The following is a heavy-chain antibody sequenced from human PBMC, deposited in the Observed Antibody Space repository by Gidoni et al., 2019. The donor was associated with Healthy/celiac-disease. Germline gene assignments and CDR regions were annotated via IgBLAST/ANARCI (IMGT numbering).Heavy chain of an antibody. CDR3: ARPYSSGWIPPAY. CDR1: GYSFTSYW. D-gene: IGHD6-19*01. CDR2: IYPGDTDT. Sequence: EVQLVQSGAAVKKPGESLKISCKGSGYSFTSYWIGWVRPLPGKGLGWMGIIYPGDTDTRYSPAFQGQATSSADKSISTAYLQWSSLKASDTAMYYWARPYSSGWIPPAYWGQGTLVTVSS. J-gene: IGHJ4*02. V-gene: IGHV5-51*03.